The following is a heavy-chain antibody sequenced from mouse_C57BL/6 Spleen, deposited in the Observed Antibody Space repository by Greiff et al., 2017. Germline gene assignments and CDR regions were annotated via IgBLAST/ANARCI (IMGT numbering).Heavy chain of an antibody. CDR2: IYPGDGAT. D-gene: IGHD1-1*01. V-gene: IGHV1-80*01. CDR1: GYAFSSYW. CDR3: ARFEIYYYGFDV. Sequence: VQLQQSGAELVKPGASVKISCKASGYAFSSYWMNWVKQRPGKSLEWIGPIYPGDGATNYTGKFKGKSTLTAAKSSSTAYMQLSSLTSEDSAVYFCARFEIYYYGFDVWGTGTTVTVSS. J-gene: IGHJ1*03.